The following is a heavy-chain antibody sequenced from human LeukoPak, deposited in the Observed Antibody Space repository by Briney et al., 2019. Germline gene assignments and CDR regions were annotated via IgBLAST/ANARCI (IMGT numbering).Heavy chain of an antibody. CDR2: LNHSGSN. CDR3: ARRQFSTPLYYFDY. CDR1: GGSFSGYY. V-gene: IGHV4-34*01. D-gene: IGHD2-2*01. J-gene: IGHJ4*02. Sequence: SETLSLTCAGYGGSFSGYYWSWLRQPPGKGREWIGELNHSGSNNYNPSLKRRVSISVDTSKSLYSLKLSLMTAADTALYYCARRQFSTPLYYFDYGGQGTLVTVSS.